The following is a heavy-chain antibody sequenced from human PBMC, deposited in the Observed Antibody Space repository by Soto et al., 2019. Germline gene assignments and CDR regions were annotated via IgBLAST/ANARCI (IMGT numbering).Heavy chain of an antibody. CDR1: GFTFSSYS. Sequence: EVQLVESGGGLVKPGGSLRLSCAASGFTFSSYSMNWVRQAPGKVLEWVSSISSSSSYIYYADSVKGRFTISRDNAKNSLYLQMNSLRAEDTAVYYCARDGGDGMDVWGQGTTVTVSS. J-gene: IGHJ6*02. CDR2: ISSSSSYI. D-gene: IGHD3-10*01. V-gene: IGHV3-21*01. CDR3: ARDGGDGMDV.